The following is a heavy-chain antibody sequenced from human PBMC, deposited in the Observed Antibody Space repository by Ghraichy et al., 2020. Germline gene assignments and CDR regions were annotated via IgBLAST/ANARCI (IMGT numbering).Heavy chain of an antibody. D-gene: IGHD3-22*01. J-gene: IGHJ3*01. Sequence: LSLTCAASGFTFSKYWMTWVRQAPGKGLEWVANINKNGGDKSYVDSVKGRFTISRDNTKNSLLLQMNSLRAEDTAVYYCARDFSPSYYFDSSSYYVDAFDLWGQGTVVTVSS. CDR3: ARDFSPSYYFDSSSYYVDAFDL. CDR2: INKNGGDK. V-gene: IGHV3-7*01. CDR1: GFTFSKYW.